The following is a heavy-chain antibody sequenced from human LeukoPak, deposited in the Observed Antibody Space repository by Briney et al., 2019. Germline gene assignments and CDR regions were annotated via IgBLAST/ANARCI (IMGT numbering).Heavy chain of an antibody. CDR3: ARPDEQQLVRDAFDI. V-gene: IGHV3-21*01. J-gene: IGHJ3*02. Sequence: GGSLRLSCAASGSTFSSYSMNWVRQAPGKGLEWVSSISSSSSYIYYADSVKGRFTISRDNAKNSLYLQMNSLRAEDTAVYYCARPDEQQLVRDAFDIWGQGTMVTVSS. CDR2: ISSSSSYI. CDR1: GSTFSSYS. D-gene: IGHD6-13*01.